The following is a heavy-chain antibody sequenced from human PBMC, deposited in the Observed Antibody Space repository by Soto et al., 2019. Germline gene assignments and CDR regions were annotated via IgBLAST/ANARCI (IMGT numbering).Heavy chain of an antibody. CDR3: ARDATGGMDV. Sequence: QVQLQESGPGLVKPSQTLSLTCTVSGDSITSGGKAWTWIRQRPGKGLEWIGYIHSSGSPYYNLSLKSRFSVSRDTSKNQFSLNLSSVTAADTAVYYCARDATGGMDVWGQGTAVTVSS. J-gene: IGHJ6*02. CDR2: IHSSGSP. CDR1: GDSITSGGKA. V-gene: IGHV4-31*03.